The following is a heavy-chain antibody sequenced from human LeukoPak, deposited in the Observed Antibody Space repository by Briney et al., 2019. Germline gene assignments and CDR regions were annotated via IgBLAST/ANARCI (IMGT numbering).Heavy chain of an antibody. J-gene: IGHJ6*02. D-gene: IGHD1-26*01. V-gene: IGHV1-2*02. CDR1: GYTFSDYY. CDR3: ARDRGGGRPGWYNGMDV. CDR2: IHPNGGAA. Sequence: ASVKDSCKASGYTFSDYYINWVRRAPGQGLEWMGWIHPNGGAATYTQKFQGRVTMTRDTSINTAYMELSRLRSDDTAVYYCARDRGGGRPGWYNGMDVWGQGTAVIVSS.